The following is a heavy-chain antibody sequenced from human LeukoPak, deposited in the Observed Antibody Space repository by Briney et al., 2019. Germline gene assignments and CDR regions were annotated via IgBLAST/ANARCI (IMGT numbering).Heavy chain of an antibody. CDR1: GFIFSDAW. J-gene: IGHJ3*02. CDR3: TKMQGFCTGSSCYPRTFDI. V-gene: IGHV3-30*18. Sequence: GGSLRLSCAASGFIFSDAWMSWVRQAPGKGLEWVAFISYHGSNKYYADSVKGRFTISRDNSKNTLFLQMNSLRAEDTAVYYCTKMQGFCTGSSCYPRTFDIWGQGTMVSVSS. CDR2: ISYHGSNK. D-gene: IGHD2-2*01.